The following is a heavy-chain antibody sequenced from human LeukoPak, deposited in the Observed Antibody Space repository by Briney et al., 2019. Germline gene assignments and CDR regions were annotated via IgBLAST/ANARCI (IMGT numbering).Heavy chain of an antibody. J-gene: IGHJ3*02. Sequence: PGGSLRLSCAASGFTFSSYAMSWVRQAPGKGPEWVSAISGSGGSTYYADSVKGRFTISRDNSKNTLYLQMNSLRAEDTAVYYCAKGFVVVPAATLDAFDIWGQGTMVTVSS. V-gene: IGHV3-23*01. CDR1: GFTFSSYA. CDR2: ISGSGGST. CDR3: AKGFVVVPAATLDAFDI. D-gene: IGHD2-2*01.